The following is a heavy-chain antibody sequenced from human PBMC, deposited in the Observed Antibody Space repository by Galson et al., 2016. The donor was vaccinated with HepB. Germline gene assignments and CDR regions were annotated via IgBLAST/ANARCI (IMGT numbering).Heavy chain of an antibody. CDR2: ISYDGSNE. J-gene: IGHJ4*02. CDR1: GFTFSSYG. Sequence: SLRLSCAASGFTFSSYGMHWVRQAPGKGLEWVAVISYDGSNEYYADSVKGRFTISRDNSKNTLYLQMNGLRAEDTAVYYCAKSWIREALIDYWGQGTLVTVSS. CDR3: AKSWIREALIDY. D-gene: IGHD3-10*01. V-gene: IGHV3-30*18.